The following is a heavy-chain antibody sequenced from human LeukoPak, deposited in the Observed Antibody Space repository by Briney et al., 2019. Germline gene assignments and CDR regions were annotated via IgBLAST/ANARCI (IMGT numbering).Heavy chain of an antibody. Sequence: PGGSLRLSCATSGFTFGNYAMHWVRQAPGKGLEWVAVIAHDETNRFYADSVRGRFTISRDNSMNTLYLRMDSLRPEDTAVYFCARDLTPGAPDYFDSWGQGTLATVSS. CDR2: IAHDETNR. D-gene: IGHD2-2*01. CDR1: GFTFGNYA. J-gene: IGHJ4*02. CDR3: ARDLTPGAPDYFDS. V-gene: IGHV3-30*04.